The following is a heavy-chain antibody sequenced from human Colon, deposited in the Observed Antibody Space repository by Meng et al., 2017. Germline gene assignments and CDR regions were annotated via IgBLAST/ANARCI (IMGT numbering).Heavy chain of an antibody. CDR3: ARDERGGPYYFDY. CDR1: GYSFTSYG. J-gene: IGHJ4*02. CDR2: IYTADGNR. V-gene: IGHV1-3*04. Sequence: QGHLVQSGAELKKPGASVQVSCQAAGYSFTSYGMHWLRQAPGQRPEWMGWIYTADGNRRYSQRFQDRLTITSDTFARTAYMELSSLSSEDTAVYFCARDERGGPYYFDYWGQGTLVTVSS.